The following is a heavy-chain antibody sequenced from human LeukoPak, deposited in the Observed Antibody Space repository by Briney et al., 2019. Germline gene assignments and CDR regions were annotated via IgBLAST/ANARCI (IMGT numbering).Heavy chain of an antibody. D-gene: IGHD2-15*01. CDR3: ARDNRQRGYCSGGSCYSRVVGNYYMDV. Sequence: PSETLSLTCTVSGGSISSYYWSWIRQPPGKGLEWIGYIYYSGSTSYNPSLKRRVTISADTAKNQFSLKLSSVTAADTAVYYCARDNRQRGYCSGGSCYSRVVGNYYMDVWGQGTTVTVSS. J-gene: IGHJ6*03. CDR2: IYYSGST. V-gene: IGHV4-59*01. CDR1: GGSISSYY.